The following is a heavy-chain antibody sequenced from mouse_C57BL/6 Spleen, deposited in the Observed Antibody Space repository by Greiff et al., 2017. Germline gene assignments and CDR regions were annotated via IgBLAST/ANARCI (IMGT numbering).Heavy chain of an antibody. Sequence: VQLQQPGAELVKPGASVKMSCKASGYTFTSYWITWVKQRPGQGLEWIGDIYPGSGSTNYNEKLKSKATLTVDTSYSTAYMQLSSLTSEDSAVYYCARCEYDALYYFDYWGQGTTLTVSS. CDR2: IYPGSGST. D-gene: IGHD2-14*01. CDR1: GYTFTSYW. V-gene: IGHV1-55*01. CDR3: ARCEYDALYYFDY. J-gene: IGHJ2*01.